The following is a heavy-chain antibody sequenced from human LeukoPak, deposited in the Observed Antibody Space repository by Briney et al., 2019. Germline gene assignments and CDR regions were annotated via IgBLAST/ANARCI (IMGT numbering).Heavy chain of an antibody. V-gene: IGHV3-7*01. J-gene: IGHJ4*02. CDR2: IKQDGSEK. CDR3: ARGRLGQMSYGSDY. CDR1: GFTFSSYW. Sequence: GGSLRLSCAASGFTFSSYWMSWVRQAPGKGLEWVANIKQDGSEKYYVDSVKGRFTISRDNAKNSLYLQMNSLRAEDTAVYYCARGRLGQMSYGSDYWGQGTLVTVSS. D-gene: IGHD5-18*01.